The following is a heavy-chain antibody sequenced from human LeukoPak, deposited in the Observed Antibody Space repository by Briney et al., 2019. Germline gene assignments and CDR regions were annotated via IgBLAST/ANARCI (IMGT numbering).Heavy chain of an antibody. Sequence: TGGSLRLSCAASGXTFSSYWMSWVRQAPGKGLEWVANLKQDGSEKYYVDSVKGRFTISRDNAKNSLYLQMNSLRPEDTAVYYCARGGATVVSWGQGTLVTVSS. CDR3: ARGGATVVS. D-gene: IGHD1-26*01. CDR2: LKQDGSEK. V-gene: IGHV3-7*05. J-gene: IGHJ4*02. CDR1: GXTFSSYW.